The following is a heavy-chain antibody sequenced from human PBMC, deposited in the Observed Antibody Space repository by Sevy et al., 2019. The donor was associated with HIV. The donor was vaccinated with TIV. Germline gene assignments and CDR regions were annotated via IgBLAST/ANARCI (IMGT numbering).Heavy chain of an antibody. CDR2: FDPQDDEI. Sequence: ASVKVSCKVSGYTLTKLAIHWVRQPPGKGLEWMGDFDPQDDEILYAQRFQGRLTMTEDTSTETAYMELSSLTSEDTAVYYCATVGLTYYSGSSSYQGDWFDPWGQGTLVTVSS. CDR3: ATVGLTYYSGSSSYQGDWFDP. V-gene: IGHV1-24*01. D-gene: IGHD2-15*01. J-gene: IGHJ5*02. CDR1: GYTLTKLA.